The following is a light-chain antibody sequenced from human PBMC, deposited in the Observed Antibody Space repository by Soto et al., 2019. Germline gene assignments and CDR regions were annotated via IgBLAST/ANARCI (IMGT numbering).Light chain of an antibody. J-gene: IGLJ1*01. CDR3: ISYTSDNTPYI. CDR2: DVS. CDR1: SSDVGAYSY. V-gene: IGLV2-14*01. Sequence: QSALTQPASVSGSPGQSISISCTGTSSDVGAYSYVSWYQQHPGKAPKLIIYDVSNQPSGVSSRFSGSKSGNTASLTISGLQPEAEADYYCISYTSDNTPYIFGTGTKVTVL.